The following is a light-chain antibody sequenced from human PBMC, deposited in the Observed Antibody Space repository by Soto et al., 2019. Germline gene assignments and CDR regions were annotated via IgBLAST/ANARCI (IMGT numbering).Light chain of an antibody. CDR2: AVT. CDR1: SGDVGLYDY. V-gene: IGLV2-11*01. J-gene: IGLJ1*01. Sequence: QSALTQPRSVSGFPGQSVTMSCTGTSGDVGLYDYVSWYQQRAGEVPKLLIYAVTQRPSGVPDRFSASKSGITASLTISGLQAEDEADYYCSSYAGSPYVFGTGTKVTVL. CDR3: SSYAGSPYV.